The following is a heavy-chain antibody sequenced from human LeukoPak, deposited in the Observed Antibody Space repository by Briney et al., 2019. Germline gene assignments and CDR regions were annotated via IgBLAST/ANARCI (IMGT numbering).Heavy chain of an antibody. Sequence: GGSLRLSCVASGFTFGSYAINWARQAPGKGLEWVAVISYDGSNKYYADSVKGRFTISRDNSKNTLYLQMNSLRAEDTAVYYCAREGGRDGYNILYFDYWGQGTLVTVSS. CDR1: GFTFGSYA. CDR3: AREGGRDGYNILYFDY. D-gene: IGHD5-24*01. J-gene: IGHJ4*02. CDR2: ISYDGSNK. V-gene: IGHV3-30-3*01.